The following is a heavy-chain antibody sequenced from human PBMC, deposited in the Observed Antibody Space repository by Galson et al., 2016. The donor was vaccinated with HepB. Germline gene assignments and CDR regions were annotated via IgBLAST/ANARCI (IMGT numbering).Heavy chain of an antibody. V-gene: IGHV1-18*01. CDR3: ARDVQFRFDY. CDR2: ISANSGNT. Sequence: QSGAEVKKPGASVKVSCKASGYTFTRYGISWVRQAPGQGLEWLGWISANSGNTIYAQKFQDRVTMTRDTSASTVYMDLRSLRSDDTAVYYCARDVQFRFDYWGQGTLVTVSS. J-gene: IGHJ4*02. D-gene: IGHD4-11*01. CDR1: GYTFTRYG.